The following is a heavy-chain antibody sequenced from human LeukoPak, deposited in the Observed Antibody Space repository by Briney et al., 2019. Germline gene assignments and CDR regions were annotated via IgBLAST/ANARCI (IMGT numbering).Heavy chain of an antibody. CDR1: GFTFSSYG. Sequence: GGSLRLSCAASGFTFSSYGMSWVRQAPGKGLEWVSAISGSGGSTYYADSVKGRCTISRDNSKNTLYLQMNSLRAEDTAVYYCASKNGGSYYYYMDVWGKGTTVTISS. CDR2: ISGSGGST. V-gene: IGHV3-23*01. J-gene: IGHJ6*03. D-gene: IGHD3-10*01. CDR3: ASKNGGSYYYYMDV.